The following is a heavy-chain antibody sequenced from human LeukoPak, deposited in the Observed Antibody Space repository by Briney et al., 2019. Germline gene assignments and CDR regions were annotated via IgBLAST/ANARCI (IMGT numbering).Heavy chain of an antibody. CDR2: IQQDGSVQ. CDR3: ATHDVLTGYPYFDF. Sequence: GGSLRPSCAASGFIFRSYWMSWVRQAPGKGLEWVANIQQDGSVQYYVDSVKGRFTISRDNAKNSLYLQMNSLSAEDTAVYYCATHDVLTGYPYFDFWGQGTLVAVSS. D-gene: IGHD3-9*01. CDR1: GFIFRSYW. J-gene: IGHJ4*02. V-gene: IGHV3-7*01.